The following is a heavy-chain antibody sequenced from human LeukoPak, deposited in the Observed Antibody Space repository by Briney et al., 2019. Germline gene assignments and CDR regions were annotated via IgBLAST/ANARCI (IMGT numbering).Heavy chain of an antibody. CDR1: GGSISSYY. CDR3: ARLNYDILTGPISIWFDP. Sequence: SETLSLTCTVSGGSISSYYWSWIRQPPGKGLEWIGYIYYSGSTNYNPSLKSRVTKSVDTSKNQFSLKLSSVTAADTAVYYCARLNYDILTGPISIWFDPWGQGTLVTVSS. V-gene: IGHV4-59*01. CDR2: IYYSGST. D-gene: IGHD3-9*01. J-gene: IGHJ5*02.